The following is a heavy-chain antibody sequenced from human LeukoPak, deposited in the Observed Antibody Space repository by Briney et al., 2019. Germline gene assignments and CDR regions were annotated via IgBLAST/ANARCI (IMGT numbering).Heavy chain of an antibody. CDR3: ARATMIVVVITEFDY. CDR2: ISYDGSNK. Sequence: GGSLRLSCAASGFTFSSYAMHWVRQAPGKGLEWVAVISYDGSNKYYADSVKGRFTISRDNSKNTLYLQMNSLRAEDTAVYYCARATMIVVVITEFDYWGQGTLVTVSS. V-gene: IGHV3-30-3*01. D-gene: IGHD3-22*01. CDR1: GFTFSSYA. J-gene: IGHJ4*02.